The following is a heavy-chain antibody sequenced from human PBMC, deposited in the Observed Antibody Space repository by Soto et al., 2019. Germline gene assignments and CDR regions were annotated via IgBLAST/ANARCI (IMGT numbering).Heavy chain of an antibody. CDR3: VRDGSKSLRDWFDP. CDR1: GGSISKFY. J-gene: IGHJ5*02. CDR2: VYATGTT. Sequence: PSATLSITCNVSGGSISKFYWAWIRKTAGNGLEWMGRVYATGTTDYNPSLRSRVAMSVDISKKTFSLRLRSVTGADSGVYYCVRDGSKSLRDWFDPWGQGILVTVS. V-gene: IGHV4-4*07.